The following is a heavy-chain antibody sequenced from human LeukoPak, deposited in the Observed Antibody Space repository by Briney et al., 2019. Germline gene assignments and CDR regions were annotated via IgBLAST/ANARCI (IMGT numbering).Heavy chain of an antibody. Sequence: GGSLRLSCEASGFTVSSNYMSWVRQAPGKGLEWVSVIYSGGSTYYADSVKGRLTISRDNSKNTLYLQMNSLRAEDTAVYYCARHGGRGGGVPAAFSPVSSYYYYMDVWGKGTTVTVSS. CDR2: IYSGGST. CDR3: ARHGGRGGGVPAAFSPVSSYYYYMDV. V-gene: IGHV3-53*01. D-gene: IGHD2-2*01. CDR1: GFTVSSNY. J-gene: IGHJ6*03.